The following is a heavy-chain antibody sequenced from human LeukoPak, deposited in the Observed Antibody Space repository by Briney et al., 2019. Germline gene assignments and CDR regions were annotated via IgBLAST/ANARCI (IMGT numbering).Heavy chain of an antibody. CDR1: GYSFSNYW. V-gene: IGHV5-51*01. J-gene: IGHJ4*02. D-gene: IGHD3-22*01. Sequence: GDSLQISCEGSGYSFSNYWLGWVRPMPGKGLEWMGIIYPGDSDTRYSPSFQGQVTISADTSISTAYLQWSSLKASDTAMYYCARVDYYDRSGYFDYWGQGTQVTVSS. CDR2: IYPGDSDT. CDR3: ARVDYYDRSGYFDY.